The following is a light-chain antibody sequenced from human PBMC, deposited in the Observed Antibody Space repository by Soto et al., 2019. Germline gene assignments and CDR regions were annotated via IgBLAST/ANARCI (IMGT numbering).Light chain of an antibody. Sequence: EIVLTQSPATLSLSPGERATLSCRASQSVGSFLAWYQQKSGQAPRLLIYDASNRAPGIPARFSGSGSGTDFTLTISSLEPELFAVYSCQHRSYWLGTFGPGTKVDIK. V-gene: IGKV3-11*01. J-gene: IGKJ3*01. CDR1: QSVGSF. CDR2: DAS. CDR3: QHRSYWLGT.